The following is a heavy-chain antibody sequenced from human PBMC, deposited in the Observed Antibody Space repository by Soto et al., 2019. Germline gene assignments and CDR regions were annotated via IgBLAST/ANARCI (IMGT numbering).Heavy chain of an antibody. J-gene: IGHJ6*02. Sequence: GGSLRLSCAASGFTFSSYDMHWVRQATGKGLEWVSAIGTAGDTYYPGSVKGRFTISRENAKNSLYLQMNSLRAEDTAVYYCARDSGYSSGWYDPSYYGMDVWGQGTTVTVSS. CDR2: IGTAGDT. V-gene: IGHV3-13*01. CDR1: GFTFSSYD. D-gene: IGHD6-19*01. CDR3: ARDSGYSSGWYDPSYYGMDV.